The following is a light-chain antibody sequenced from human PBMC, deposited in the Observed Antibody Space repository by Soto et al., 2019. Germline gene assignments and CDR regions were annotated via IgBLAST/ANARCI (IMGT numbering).Light chain of an antibody. CDR3: QQRRHWPLT. CDR2: GVY. J-gene: IGKJ4*01. CDR1: QSVSSN. Sequence: EIVMTQSPTILSVSPGERATLSCRASQSVSSNLAWYQQKPGQPPRLLMYGVYTRAPGTPARFSGSGSGTEFTLTISSLQSEDSAVYYCQQRRHWPLTFGGGTKVEIK. V-gene: IGKV3D-15*01.